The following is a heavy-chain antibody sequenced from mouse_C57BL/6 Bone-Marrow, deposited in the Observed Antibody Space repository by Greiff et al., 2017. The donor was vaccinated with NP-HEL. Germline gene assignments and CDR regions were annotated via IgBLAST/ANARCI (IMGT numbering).Heavy chain of an antibody. Sequence: EVQLQQSGPVLVKPGASVKMSCKASGYTFTDYYMNWVKQSHGKSLEWIGVINPYNGGTSYNQKFKGKATLTVDQSSSTAYMELNSLTSEDSAVYYCARKPTSYYGSSLDYWGQGTTLTVSS. V-gene: IGHV1-19*01. D-gene: IGHD1-1*01. J-gene: IGHJ2*01. CDR1: GYTFTDYY. CDR2: INPYNGGT. CDR3: ARKPTSYYGSSLDY.